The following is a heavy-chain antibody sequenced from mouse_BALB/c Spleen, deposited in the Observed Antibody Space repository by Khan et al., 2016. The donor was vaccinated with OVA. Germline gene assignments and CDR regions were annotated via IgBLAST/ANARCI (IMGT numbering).Heavy chain of an antibody. Sequence: VKLQQSGPGLVAPSQSLSITCTVSGFSLTSYGVHWIRQPPGKGLEWLGVIWAGGSTNYNSALISRLSISKDNSKSQVFLKMNSLQTDDTAMYFCARNREPDYFDYWGQGTTLTVSS. CDR3: ARNREPDYFDY. CDR2: IWAGGST. V-gene: IGHV2-9*02. J-gene: IGHJ2*01. CDR1: GFSLTSYG.